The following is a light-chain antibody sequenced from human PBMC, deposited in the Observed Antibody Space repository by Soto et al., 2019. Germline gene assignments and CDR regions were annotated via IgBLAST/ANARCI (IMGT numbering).Light chain of an antibody. CDR2: DAS. J-gene: IGKJ5*01. CDR1: QSVSSN. Sequence: IGRTQSPSTLSVSPGERATLSCRASQSVSSNLAWYQQKPGQAPRLLIYDASTRATVIPARFSGSGSGTEFTLTISSLQSEDFAVYYCQQYNDWPPITFAQGTRLEIK. V-gene: IGKV3-15*01. CDR3: QQYNDWPPIT.